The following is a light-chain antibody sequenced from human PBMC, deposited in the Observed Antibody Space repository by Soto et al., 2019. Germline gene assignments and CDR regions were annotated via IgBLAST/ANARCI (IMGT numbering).Light chain of an antibody. J-gene: IGKJ4*01. Sequence: DIQMTQSPSSLSASVGDRVTITCRASQGINSYLAWYQHKPGKVPNLLIYIASTLQSGVSSRFSGSGSGTDFTLTISSLQPEDVATYYCQSYNSVPYTFGGGTKVEIK. CDR1: QGINSY. CDR2: IAS. V-gene: IGKV1-27*01. CDR3: QSYNSVPYT.